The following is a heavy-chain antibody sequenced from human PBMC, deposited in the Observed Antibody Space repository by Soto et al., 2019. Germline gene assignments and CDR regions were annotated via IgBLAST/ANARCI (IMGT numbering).Heavy chain of an antibody. D-gene: IGHD5-18*01. Sequence: QVQLVQSGSDVKKPGASFTVSCKASGYIFSDYYIHWVRQAPGQGLEWMGWIDPRNGGTKYAQKFQDRLPMTTDTSTSTAFLELRRLRLDDTAVFFCARVLYRKVIHAWGQGTLVTVSS. CDR2: IDPRNGGT. J-gene: IGHJ4*02. V-gene: IGHV1-2*02. CDR1: GYIFSDYY. CDR3: ARVLYRKVIHA.